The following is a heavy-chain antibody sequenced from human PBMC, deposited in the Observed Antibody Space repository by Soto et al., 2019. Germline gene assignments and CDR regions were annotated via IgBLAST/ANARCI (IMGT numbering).Heavy chain of an antibody. V-gene: IGHV4-34*01. Sequence: PSETLSLTCAVYGGSFSGYFWSWIRQPPGKGLEWIGEINHSGSTNYNPSLKSRATTSVDTSKNQFSLKLSSVTAADTAVYYCARGADGDTAMVAYYWGQGTLVTVSS. D-gene: IGHD5-18*01. CDR1: GGSFSGYF. J-gene: IGHJ4*02. CDR2: INHSGST. CDR3: ARGADGDTAMVAYY.